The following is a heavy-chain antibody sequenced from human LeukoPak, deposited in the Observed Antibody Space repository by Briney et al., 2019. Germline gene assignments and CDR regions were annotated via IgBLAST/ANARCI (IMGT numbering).Heavy chain of an antibody. V-gene: IGHV3-23*01. D-gene: IGHD6-13*01. CDR1: GFTVSSNY. CDR3: AKGKQAHYYYYGMDV. Sequence: GGSLRLSCAASGFTVSSNYMSWVRQAPGKGLEWVSAISGSGGSTYYADSVKGRFTISRDNSKNTLYLQMNSLRAEDTAVYYCAKGKQAHYYYYGMDVWGQGTTVTVSS. CDR2: ISGSGGST. J-gene: IGHJ6*02.